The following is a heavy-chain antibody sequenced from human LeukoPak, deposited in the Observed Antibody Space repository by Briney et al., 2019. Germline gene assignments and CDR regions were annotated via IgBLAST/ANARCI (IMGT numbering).Heavy chain of an antibody. J-gene: IGHJ5*02. Sequence: ASVKVSCKTSGYTFTSYDLNWVRQAPGQGLEWMGWISAYNGNTNYAQKLQGRVTMTTDTSTSTAYMELRSLRSDDTAVYYCARGLEWLTRRHTWFDPWGQGTRVTVSS. CDR2: ISAYNGNT. CDR1: GYTFTSYD. V-gene: IGHV1-18*01. CDR3: ARGLEWLTRRHTWFDP. D-gene: IGHD3-3*01.